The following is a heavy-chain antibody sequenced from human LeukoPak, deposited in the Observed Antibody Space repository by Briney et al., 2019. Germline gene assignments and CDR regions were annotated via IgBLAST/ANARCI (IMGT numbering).Heavy chain of an antibody. V-gene: IGHV3-21*01. CDR2: ISSSSSYI. CDR1: GFTFSSYS. J-gene: IGHJ4*02. D-gene: IGHD3-9*01. Sequence: PGGSLRLSCAASGFTFSSYSMNWVRQAPGKGLEWVSSISSSSSYIYYADSVKGRFTISRDNAKNSLYLQMNGLRAEDTAVYYCARDVNDILTGYHYWGQGTLVTVSS. CDR3: ARDVNDILTGYHY.